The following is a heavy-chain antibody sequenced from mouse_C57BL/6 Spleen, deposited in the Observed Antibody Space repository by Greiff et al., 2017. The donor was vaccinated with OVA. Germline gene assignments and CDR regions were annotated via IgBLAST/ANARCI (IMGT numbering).Heavy chain of an antibody. D-gene: IGHD2-1*01. CDR1: GYSITSGYY. J-gene: IGHJ4*01. V-gene: IGHV3-6*01. CDR3: ARAGGNHYYAMDY. Sequence: VQLKESGPGLVKPSQSLSLTCSVTGYSITSGYYWNWIRQFPGNKLEWMGYISYDGSNNYNPSLKNRISITRDTSKNQFFLKLNSVTTEDTATYYCARAGGNHYYAMDYWGQGTSVTVSS. CDR2: ISYDGSN.